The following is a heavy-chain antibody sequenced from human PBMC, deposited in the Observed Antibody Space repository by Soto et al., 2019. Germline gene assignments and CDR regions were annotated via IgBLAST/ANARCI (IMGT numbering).Heavy chain of an antibody. V-gene: IGHV3-23*01. CDR3: VKELRGDFWSGYLSNYFDY. Sequence: GGSLRLSCAASGFTFSSYAMSWVRQAPGKGLEKVSAISGSGGSKYYAETVKGRFTISRDNSKNTLNLQMNSLRAEDTAVYYCVKELRGDFWSGYLSNYFDYWGQGTLVTVSS. CDR1: GFTFSSYA. J-gene: IGHJ4*02. CDR2: ISGSGGSK. D-gene: IGHD3-3*01.